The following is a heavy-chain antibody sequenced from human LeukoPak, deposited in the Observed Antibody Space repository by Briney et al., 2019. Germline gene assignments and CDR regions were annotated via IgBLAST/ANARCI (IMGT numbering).Heavy chain of an antibody. V-gene: IGHV1-69*05. CDR1: EGTFSNSA. Sequence: SVKVSCKASEGTFSNSAISWVRQAPGQGLEWMGGIIPILGTSTYAQRFQGRVSMTTDTPTRTAYMELKSLRSDDTAVYYCARGIVVVPAAYKGYYYYYMDVWGKGTTVTISS. J-gene: IGHJ6*03. CDR3: ARGIVVVPAAYKGYYYYYMDV. CDR2: IIPILGTS. D-gene: IGHD2-2*01.